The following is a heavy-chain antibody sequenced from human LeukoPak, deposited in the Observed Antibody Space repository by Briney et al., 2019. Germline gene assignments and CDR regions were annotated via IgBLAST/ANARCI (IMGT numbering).Heavy chain of an antibody. CDR1: GFPFSTFW. D-gene: IGHD4-17*01. CDR3: ARESGSVTSEVDFDY. V-gene: IGHV3-7*01. Sequence: GGSLRLSCAVSGFPFSTFWMSWVRQAPGKGLEWVANINQDGSEKYYVDSVRGRFAISRDNAKNSLYLQMNSLRAEDTAVYYCARESGSVTSEVDFDYWGQGTLVTVSS. J-gene: IGHJ4*02. CDR2: INQDGSEK.